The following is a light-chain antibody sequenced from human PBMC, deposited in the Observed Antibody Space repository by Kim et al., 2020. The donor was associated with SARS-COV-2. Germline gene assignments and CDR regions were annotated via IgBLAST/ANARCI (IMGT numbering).Light chain of an antibody. V-gene: IGKV3-20*01. CDR1: QSISNNH. CDR2: GVS. J-gene: IGKJ4*01. Sequence: SLSPGERATLSCRASQSISNNHLAWYQQKPGQAPRLLLSGVSRRATDIPDRFSGSGSGTDFTLSISGLEPDDFAVYYCQQYDSSPLTFGGGTKVDIK. CDR3: QQYDSSPLT.